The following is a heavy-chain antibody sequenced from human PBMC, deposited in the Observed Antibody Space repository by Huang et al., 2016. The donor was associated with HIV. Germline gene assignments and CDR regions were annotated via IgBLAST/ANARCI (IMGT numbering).Heavy chain of an antibody. CDR1: GYIFINYW. Sequence: EVQLEQSGAEVKKPGESLKITCKASGYIFINYWIGWVGQLPGKGRAWWDGLCDAWSGWGRRGATKSRWWVGFVCPGSSQARYGPCVYGRVTVSVDKSIATAYLQWSSLRPSDTARYYCATTDASLATSFDHWGRGTMLTVSS. CDR3: ATTDASLATSFDH. CDR2: VCPGSSQA. J-gene: IGHJ4*02. V-gene: IGHV5-51*03.